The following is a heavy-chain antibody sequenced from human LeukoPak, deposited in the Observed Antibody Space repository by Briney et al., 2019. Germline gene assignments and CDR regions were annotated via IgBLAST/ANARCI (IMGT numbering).Heavy chain of an antibody. CDR2: MNPNSGNT. CDR1: GYTFTSYD. D-gene: IGHD2-8*01. J-gene: IGHJ6*02. Sequence: ASVKVSCKASGYTFTSYDINWVRQATGQGLEWMGWMNPNSGNTGYAQKFQGRVTMTRNTSISTAYMELSSLRSEDTAVYYCAREPTYCTNGVCYQNYYYYGMDAWGQGTTVTVSS. V-gene: IGHV1-8*01. CDR3: AREPTYCTNGVCYQNYYYYGMDA.